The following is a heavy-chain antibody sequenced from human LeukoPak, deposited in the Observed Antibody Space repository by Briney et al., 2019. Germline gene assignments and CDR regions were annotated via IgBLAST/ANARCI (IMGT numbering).Heavy chain of an antibody. D-gene: IGHD3-9*01. CDR3: ARGDYDNLTGYLNWFDP. Sequence: SETLSLTCTVSGGSISSGSYYWSWIRQPAGKGLEWIGRIYTSGSTNYNPSLKSRVTISVDTSKNQFSLKLSSVTAPDTAVYFCARGDYDNLTGYLNWFDPWGQGTLVTVSS. CDR2: IYTSGST. V-gene: IGHV4-61*02. J-gene: IGHJ5*02. CDR1: GGSISSGSYY.